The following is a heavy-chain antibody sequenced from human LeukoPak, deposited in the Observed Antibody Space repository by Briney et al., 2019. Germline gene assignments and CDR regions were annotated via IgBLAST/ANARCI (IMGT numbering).Heavy chain of an antibody. CDR3: ARGPWSYDFWSGYHFDY. D-gene: IGHD3-3*01. CDR2: MNPNSGNT. J-gene: IGHJ4*02. V-gene: IGHV1-8*01. CDR1: GYTFTSYD. Sequence: GASVKVSCKASGYTFTSYDINWVRQATGQGLEWMGWMNPNSGNTGYAQKFQGRVTMTRNTSISTAYMELSGLRSEDTAVYYCARGPWSYDFWSGYHFDYWGQGTLVTVSS.